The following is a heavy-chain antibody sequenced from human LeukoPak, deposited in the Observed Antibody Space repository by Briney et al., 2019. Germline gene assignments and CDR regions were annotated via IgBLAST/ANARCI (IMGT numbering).Heavy chain of an antibody. Sequence: GGSLRLSCAASGFTFSSYAMSWVRQAPGKGLEWVSAIMGSGGSTYYADSVKGRFTTSRDNSKNTLYLQMNSLRAEDTAVYYCAKVPNYYDSSGYYLPGPWGQGTLVTVSS. CDR2: IMGSGGST. CDR3: AKVPNYYDSSGYYLPGP. CDR1: GFTFSSYA. D-gene: IGHD3-22*01. V-gene: IGHV3-23*01. J-gene: IGHJ5*02.